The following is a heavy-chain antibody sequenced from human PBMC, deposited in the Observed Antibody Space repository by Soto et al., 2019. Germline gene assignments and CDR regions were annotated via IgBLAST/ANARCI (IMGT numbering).Heavy chain of an antibody. CDR3: AKDTGYYDFWSGYSPYYYAMDV. CDR2: ISYDGTND. D-gene: IGHD3-3*01. Sequence: GGALRLSCAASGFSFSHYAMHWVRQAPGKGLEWVTIISYDGTNDYYADSVKGRFTISRDNSKDTLYLQMNSLRAEDTAVYYCAKDTGYYDFWSGYSPYYYAMDVWGQGTTVTVS. CDR1: GFSFSHYA. J-gene: IGHJ6*02. V-gene: IGHV3-30*18.